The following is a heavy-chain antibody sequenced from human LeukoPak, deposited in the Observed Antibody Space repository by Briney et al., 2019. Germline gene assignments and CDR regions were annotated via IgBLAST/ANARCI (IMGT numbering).Heavy chain of an antibody. V-gene: IGHV1-2*02. Sequence: GASVKVSCKASEYTFTDYYMHWVRQAPGQGLEWMGWINPNSGDTNYAQKFQGRVTMTRDPSISTAYMALSRLRSDDTAVYYCASNDYYDNLNGGVYDYWGQGTLVTVSS. D-gene: IGHD3-22*01. CDR1: EYTFTDYY. CDR3: ASNDYYDNLNGGVYDY. CDR2: INPNSGDT. J-gene: IGHJ4*02.